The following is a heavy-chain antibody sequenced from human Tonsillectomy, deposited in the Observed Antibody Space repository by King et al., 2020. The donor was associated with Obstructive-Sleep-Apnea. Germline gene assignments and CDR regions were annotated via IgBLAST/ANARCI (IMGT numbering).Heavy chain of an antibody. CDR1: GGTFSSLA. V-gene: IGHV1-69*09. J-gene: IGHJ4*02. Sequence: QLVQSGAAVKKPGSSVKVSCKASGGTFSSLAISWVRQAPGQGLEWMGRIIPIVGIVNYAENLQGRVMITADKFTSTAYMELSSLRSEDTAVYYCARGNADTAIPFDYWGQGTLVTVSS. CDR3: ARGNADTAIPFDY. D-gene: IGHD5-18*01. CDR2: IIPIVGIV.